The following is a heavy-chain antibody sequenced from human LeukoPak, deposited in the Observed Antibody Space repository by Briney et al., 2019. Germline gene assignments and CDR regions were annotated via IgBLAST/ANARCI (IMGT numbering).Heavy chain of an antibody. CDR2: ISSSSSYI. J-gene: IGHJ4*02. CDR3: ASQPYSSSWYRGDY. D-gene: IGHD6-13*01. CDR1: GLNLSSYS. Sequence: GGSLRLSCAASGLNLSSYSMNWVRQAPGKGLAWASSISSSSSYIYYADSVKGRFTISRDNAKNSLYLQMNSLRAEDTAAYYCASQPYSSSWYRGDYWGQGTLVTVSS. V-gene: IGHV3-21*01.